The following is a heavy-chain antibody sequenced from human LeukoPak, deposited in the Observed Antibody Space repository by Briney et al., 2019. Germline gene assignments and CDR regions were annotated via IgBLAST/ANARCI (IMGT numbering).Heavy chain of an antibody. CDR2: IRYDGSNK. Sequence: GGSLRLSCAASGFTFSSCGMHWVRQAPGKGLEWVAFIRYDGSNKYYADSVKGRFTISRDNSKNTLYLQMNSLKTEDTAVYYCTTLGSSGYPWFDPWGQGTLVTVSS. J-gene: IGHJ5*02. CDR1: GFTFSSCG. CDR3: TTLGSSGYPWFDP. D-gene: IGHD3-22*01. V-gene: IGHV3-30*02.